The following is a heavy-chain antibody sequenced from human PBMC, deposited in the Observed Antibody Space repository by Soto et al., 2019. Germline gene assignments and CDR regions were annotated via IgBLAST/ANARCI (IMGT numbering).Heavy chain of an antibody. CDR1: GFTFSNYG. J-gene: IGHJ4*02. CDR3: AKAISGWYFDY. D-gene: IGHD6-19*01. Sequence: QVQLVESGGGVVQPGRSPRLSCAASGFTFSNYGMHWVRQAPGKGLEWVAVISYDGSNKYYADSVKGRFTISRDNSKNTLYLQMNSLRAEDTAVYYCAKAISGWYFDYWGQGTLVTVSS. V-gene: IGHV3-30*18. CDR2: ISYDGSNK.